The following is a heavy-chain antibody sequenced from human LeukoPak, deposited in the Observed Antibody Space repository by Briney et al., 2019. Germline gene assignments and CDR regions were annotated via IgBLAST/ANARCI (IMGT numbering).Heavy chain of an antibody. V-gene: IGHV3-23*01. J-gene: IGHJ4*02. Sequence: GGSLRLSCAASGFTFNSYAMYWVRQAPGKGLEWVSGIFGSGGSAHYAGSVKGRFTISRDNSKNTVYLQMDSLRVEDTAVYYCGKTTTGYSSGRYPGWPVDYWGQGTLVTVSS. CDR2: IFGSGGSA. CDR1: GFTFNSYA. CDR3: GKTTTGYSSGRYPGWPVDY. D-gene: IGHD6-19*01.